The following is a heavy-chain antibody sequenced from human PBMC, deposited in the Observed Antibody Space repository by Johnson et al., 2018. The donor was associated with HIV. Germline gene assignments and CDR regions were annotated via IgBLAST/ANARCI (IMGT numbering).Heavy chain of an antibody. Sequence: QVQLVESGGGVVQPGRSLRLSCVASGFTFSSYAMHWVRQAPGKGLEWVAVISYDGSDKYYADSVKGRLTISRDNSKNTLYLQMNSLRAEDTAVYYCARVTHIQLWANDAFDIWGQGTMVTVSS. CDR2: ISYDGSDK. V-gene: IGHV3-30*04. CDR1: GFTFSSYA. J-gene: IGHJ3*02. D-gene: IGHD5-18*01. CDR3: ARVTHIQLWANDAFDI.